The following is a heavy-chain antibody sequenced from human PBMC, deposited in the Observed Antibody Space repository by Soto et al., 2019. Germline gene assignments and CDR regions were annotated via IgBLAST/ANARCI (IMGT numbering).Heavy chain of an antibody. D-gene: IGHD3-22*01. CDR3: AKDSSGYYYS. V-gene: IGHV1-69*06. CDR1: GGTFSSYA. J-gene: IGHJ4*02. Sequence: RASVKVSCKASGGTFSSYAISWVRQAPGQGLEWMGGIIPIFGTANYAQKFQGRVTITADKSTSTAYMELSSLRSEDTAVYYCAKDSSGYYYSWGQGTLVTVSS. CDR2: IIPIFGTA.